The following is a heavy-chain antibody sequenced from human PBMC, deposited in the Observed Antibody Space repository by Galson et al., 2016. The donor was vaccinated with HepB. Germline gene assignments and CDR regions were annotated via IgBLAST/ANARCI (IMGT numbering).Heavy chain of an antibody. CDR2: VSADGFAT. V-gene: IGHV3-64D*06. Sequence: SLRLSCAASGFTFNHYALHWVRQAPGKGLEYVSTVSADGFATYYADSVKGRFTISRDNSKNTQDLQMSSLRPEDTALYYCVKDRGCPNCRYDYWVQGALGTVSS. D-gene: IGHD1-1*01. CDR1: GFTFNHYA. J-gene: IGHJ4*02. CDR3: VKDRGCPNCRYDY.